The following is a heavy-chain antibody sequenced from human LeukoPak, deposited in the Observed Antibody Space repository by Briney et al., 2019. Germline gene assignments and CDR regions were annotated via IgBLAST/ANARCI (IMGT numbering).Heavy chain of an antibody. CDR1: GYTFTSYG. Sequence: ASVKVSCKASGYTFTSYGISWVRQAPGQGLEWMGWISAYNGNTNYAQKLQGRVTMTTDTSTITAYMELRSLRSDDTAVYYCARDLAERRDYDFWSGYYTPVGYWGQGTLVTVSS. D-gene: IGHD3-3*01. CDR3: ARDLAERRDYDFWSGYYTPVGY. V-gene: IGHV1-18*01. CDR2: ISAYNGNT. J-gene: IGHJ4*02.